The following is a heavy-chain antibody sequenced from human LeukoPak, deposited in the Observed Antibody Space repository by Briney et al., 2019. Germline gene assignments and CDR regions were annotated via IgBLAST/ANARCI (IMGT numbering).Heavy chain of an antibody. CDR3: ARVPADY. CDR1: GYTFTTYA. Sequence: GASVKVSCKASGYTFTTYAIHWVRQAPGQRLEWMGWISTYNDDRKYSPKFQGTVTITTDTSASTAYLELSSLRSEDTAVYYCARVPADYWGQGTLVTVSS. V-gene: IGHV1-3*04. J-gene: IGHJ4*02. CDR2: ISTYNDDR.